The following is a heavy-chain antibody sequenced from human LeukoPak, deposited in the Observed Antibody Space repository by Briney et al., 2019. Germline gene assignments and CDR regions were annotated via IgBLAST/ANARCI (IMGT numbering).Heavy chain of an antibody. CDR3: ARGSSGTYSLYYYYYYMDV. V-gene: IGHV3-7*01. CDR1: GFTFSSYW. J-gene: IGHJ6*03. D-gene: IGHD3-10*01. Sequence: GGSLRLSCAASGFTFSSYWMSWVRQAPGKGLEWVANIKQDGSEKYYVDSVKGRFTISRDNAKNSLYLEMNSLRAEDTAVYYCARGSSGTYSLYYYYYYMDVWGKGTTVTVSS. CDR2: IKQDGSEK.